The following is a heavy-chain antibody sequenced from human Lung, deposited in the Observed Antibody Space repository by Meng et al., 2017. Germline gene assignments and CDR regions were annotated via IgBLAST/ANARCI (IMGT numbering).Heavy chain of an antibody. D-gene: IGHD4-11*01. Sequence: QLPLQQWDPGLLKPPATSPLTCFVFGGSFSDNYWSWIRQPPGKGLEWIGEINHSGSTNYNPSLESRATISVDTSQNNLSLKLSSVTAADSAVYYCARGPTTMAHDFDYWGQGTLVTVSS. CDR1: GGSFSDNY. J-gene: IGHJ4*02. CDR3: ARGPTTMAHDFDY. V-gene: IGHV4-34*01. CDR2: INHSGST.